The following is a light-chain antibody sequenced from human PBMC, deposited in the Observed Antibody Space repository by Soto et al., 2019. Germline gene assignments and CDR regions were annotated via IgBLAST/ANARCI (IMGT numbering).Light chain of an antibody. CDR1: SSNIGAGYD. CDR2: NNN. V-gene: IGLV1-40*01. CDR3: QSYDSILSGSYF. J-gene: IGLJ1*01. Sequence: QSVLTQPPSVSGAPGQRVTISCTGSSSNIGAGYDVHWYQRLPGTAPNVIIYNNNNRPSGVPDRFSDSKSGTSASRAITGLQADDEADYYCQSYDSILSGSYFFGTGTKVTVL.